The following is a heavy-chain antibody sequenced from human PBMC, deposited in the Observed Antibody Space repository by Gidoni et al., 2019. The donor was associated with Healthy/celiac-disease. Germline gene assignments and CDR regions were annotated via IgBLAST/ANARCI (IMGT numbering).Heavy chain of an antibody. J-gene: IGHJ6*02. D-gene: IGHD5-12*01. CDR1: GCTFSSYS. CDR2: ISSSSSYI. Sequence: EVQLVESGGGLVKPGGSLRLSCAASGCTFSSYSMNWVRQALGKGLEWVSSISSSSSYIYYADSVKGRFTISRDNAKNSLYLQMNSLRAEDTAVYYCARDPRWVATTDDYGMDVWGQGTTVTVSS. V-gene: IGHV3-21*01. CDR3: ARDPRWVATTDDYGMDV.